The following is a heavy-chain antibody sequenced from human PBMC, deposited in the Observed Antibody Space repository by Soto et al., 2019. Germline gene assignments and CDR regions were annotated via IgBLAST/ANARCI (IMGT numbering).Heavy chain of an antibody. V-gene: IGHV3-23*01. CDR1: GFSLGSSG. J-gene: IGHJ6*02. CDR2: ISGSGGSA. Sequence: PGGSLRLSCAASGFSLGSSGMSWVRQALGKGLEWVSSISGSGGSAYYADSVKGRFTISRDNSKNTLYLQMRSLRAEDTAVYYCASSLSPAGYSYYGMNVWGQGTTVTVSS. CDR3: ASSLSPAGYSYYGMNV. D-gene: IGHD2-2*01.